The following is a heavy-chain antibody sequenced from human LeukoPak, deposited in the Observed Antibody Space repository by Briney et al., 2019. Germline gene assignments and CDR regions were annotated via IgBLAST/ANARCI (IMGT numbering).Heavy chain of an antibody. J-gene: IGHJ4*02. CDR1: GYSVSNGYY. CDR3: ARARRDVAEAMD. D-gene: IGHD1-14*01. CDR2: IYYSGST. V-gene: IGHV4-38-2*02. Sequence: SETLSLTCTVSGYSVSNGYYWDWIRQPPGKGLEWIGSIYYSGSTYYNPSLKSRVTISVDKSKNQFSLKLSSATATDTAVYYCARARRDVAEAMDWGQGTLVTVSS.